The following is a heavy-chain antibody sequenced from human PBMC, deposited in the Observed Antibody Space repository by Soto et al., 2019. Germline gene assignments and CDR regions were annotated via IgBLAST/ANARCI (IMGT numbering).Heavy chain of an antibody. CDR1: GFTFSSYA. J-gene: IGHJ4*02. V-gene: IGHV3-23*01. CDR2: ISGSGGSA. Sequence: EVQLLESGGGLVQPGGSLRLSCAASGFTFSSYAMSWVRQAPGKGLEWVSAISGSGGSAYYADSVKGRFTISRDNSKNTLYLQMNSLRAEDTAVYYCAKGLRIAVAAPVDYWGQGTLVTVSS. D-gene: IGHD6-19*01. CDR3: AKGLRIAVAAPVDY.